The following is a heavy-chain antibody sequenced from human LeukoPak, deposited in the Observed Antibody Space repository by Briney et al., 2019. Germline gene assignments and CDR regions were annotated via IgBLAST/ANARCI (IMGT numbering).Heavy chain of an antibody. Sequence: MFQGRVTMTTDTSTTTAYMELRSLRSDDTAVYYCARERIGTWGVFDYWGQGTLDTVSS. J-gene: IGHJ4*02. CDR3: ARERIGTWGVFDY. D-gene: IGHD1-7*01. V-gene: IGHV1-18*01.